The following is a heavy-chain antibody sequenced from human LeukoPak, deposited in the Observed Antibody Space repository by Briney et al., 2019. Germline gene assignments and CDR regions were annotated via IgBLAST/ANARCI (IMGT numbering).Heavy chain of an antibody. CDR1: GFTYTNYW. J-gene: IGHJ5*02. Sequence: PGGSLRLSCAASGFTYTNYWMAWVRQAPGKGLRWVASIKQDGSVEYYVDSVKGRFTISRDNAKNSHYLQMNSLRVEDMAVYYCARWADDSGIYYIASWGQGTLVTVSS. V-gene: IGHV3-7*01. CDR3: ARWADDSGIYYIAS. CDR2: IKQDGSVE. D-gene: IGHD3-10*01.